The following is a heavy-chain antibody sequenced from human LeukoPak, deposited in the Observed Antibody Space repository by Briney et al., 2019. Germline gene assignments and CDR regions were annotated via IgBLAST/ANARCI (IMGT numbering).Heavy chain of an antibody. D-gene: IGHD3-10*01. Sequence: ASVKVSCKTPGYTFTSYYIHWVRQAPGQGLEWMGIINPSDDTTAYAQTFQGRVTMTRDTSTSTVYMELRSLRSEDTAVYYCARAITVVRGVVKYDFDYWGQGILVTVSS. V-gene: IGHV1-46*01. CDR1: GYTFTSYY. J-gene: IGHJ4*02. CDR2: INPSDDTT. CDR3: ARAITVVRGVVKYDFDY.